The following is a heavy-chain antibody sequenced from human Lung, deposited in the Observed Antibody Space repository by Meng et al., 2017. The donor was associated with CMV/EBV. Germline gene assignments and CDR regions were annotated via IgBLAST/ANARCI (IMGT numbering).Heavy chain of an antibody. J-gene: IGHJ5*02. D-gene: IGHD4-17*01. Sequence: QVQLQESGPGLVKPSQTLSLTCTVSGGSISSGGFYWSWIRQHPGKGLEWIGYIYYSGSTYYNPSLRSRVAISIDTSKNQFSLKLTSVTAADTAVYFCARTNYGDYNWFNPWGQGTLVTVSS. CDR3: ARTNYGDYNWFNP. V-gene: IGHV4-31*03. CDR2: IYYSGST. CDR1: GGSISSGGFY.